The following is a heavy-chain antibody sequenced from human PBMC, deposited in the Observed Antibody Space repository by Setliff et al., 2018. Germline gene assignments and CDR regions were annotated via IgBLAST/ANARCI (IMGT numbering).Heavy chain of an antibody. V-gene: IGHV4-59*10. CDR1: GDSFSEYY. Sequence: SETLSLTCAVYGDSFSEYYWNWIRQPAGKGLELIGRIYTSGSTNYNPSLKSRVAISVDTSKNQFSLRLSSVTAADTAVYYCAKEGYYDHFGYYHYYFDFWGQGTLVTVSS. CDR2: IYTSGST. CDR3: AKEGYYDHFGYYHYYFDF. J-gene: IGHJ4*02. D-gene: IGHD3-22*01.